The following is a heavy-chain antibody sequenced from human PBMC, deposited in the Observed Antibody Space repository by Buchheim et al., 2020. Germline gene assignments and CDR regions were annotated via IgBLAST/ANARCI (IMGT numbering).Heavy chain of an antibody. Sequence: QVQLVESGGGVVQPGRSLRLSCAASGFSFSNYAMHWVRQAPGKGLEWGAVISYDGSNKYYADSVKGGFSISRDNSRNTLYLQVNSLRPEDTAVYYCARGEGGYSYGYSHYWGQGTL. D-gene: IGHD5-18*01. CDR1: GFSFSNYA. V-gene: IGHV3-30-3*01. CDR3: ARGEGGYSYGYSHY. J-gene: IGHJ4*02. CDR2: ISYDGSNK.